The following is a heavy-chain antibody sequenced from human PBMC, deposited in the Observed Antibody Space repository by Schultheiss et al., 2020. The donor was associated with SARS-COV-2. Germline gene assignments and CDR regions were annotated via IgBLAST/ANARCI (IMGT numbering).Heavy chain of an antibody. CDR1: GFTFSSYA. Sequence: GGSLRLSCAASGFTFSSYAMHWVRQATGKGLEWVSAIGTAGDTYYPGSVKGRFTISRENAKNSLYLQMNSLRAGDTAVYYCARGGGYDGMDVWGQGTTVTVSS. V-gene: IGHV3-13*01. J-gene: IGHJ6*02. CDR2: IGTAGDT. D-gene: IGHD3-22*01. CDR3: ARGGGYDGMDV.